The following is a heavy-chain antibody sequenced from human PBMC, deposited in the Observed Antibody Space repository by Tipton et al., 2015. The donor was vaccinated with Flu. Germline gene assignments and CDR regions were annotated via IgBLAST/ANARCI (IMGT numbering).Heavy chain of an antibody. CDR3: ARDDRVVVVPAAMGFLYGMDV. D-gene: IGHD2-2*01. Sequence: TLSLTCAVYGGSFSGYYWSWVRQPPGKALEWIGEINHSGSTNYNPSLKSRVTISVDTSKNQFSLKLSSVTAADTAVYYCARDDRVVVVPAAMGFLYGMDVWGQGTTVTVSS. J-gene: IGHJ6*02. CDR2: INHSGST. V-gene: IGHV4-34*01. CDR1: GGSFSGYY.